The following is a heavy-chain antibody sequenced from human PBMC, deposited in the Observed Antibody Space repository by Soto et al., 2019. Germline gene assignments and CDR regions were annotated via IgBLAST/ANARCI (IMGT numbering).Heavy chain of an antibody. CDR1: GCTFSSYT. CDR3: ARGTGTTGSDWFDP. Sequence: GASVKVSCKSSGCTFSSYTISWVRQAPGQGLEWMGRIIPILGIANYAQKFQGRVTITADKSTSTAYMELSSLRSEDTAVYYCARGTGTTGSDWFDPWGQGTLVTVSS. J-gene: IGHJ5*02. CDR2: IIPILGIA. V-gene: IGHV1-69*02. D-gene: IGHD1-7*01.